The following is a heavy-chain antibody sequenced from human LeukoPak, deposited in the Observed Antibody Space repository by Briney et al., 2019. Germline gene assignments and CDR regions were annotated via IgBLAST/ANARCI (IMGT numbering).Heavy chain of an antibody. CDR2: IYYSGST. J-gene: IGHJ4*02. Sequence: SETLSLTCTVSGGSLSSGGYYWRWIRQHPGKGLEWIGYIYYSGSTYYNPSLKSRVTISVDTSKNQFSLKLSSVTAADTAVYYCARSLLLWFGEPSGYFDYWGQGTLVTVSS. D-gene: IGHD3-10*01. V-gene: IGHV4-31*03. CDR1: GGSLSSGGYY. CDR3: ARSLLLWFGEPSGYFDY.